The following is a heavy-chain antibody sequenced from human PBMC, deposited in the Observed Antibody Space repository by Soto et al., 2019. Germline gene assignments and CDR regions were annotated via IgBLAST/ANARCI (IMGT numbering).Heavy chain of an antibody. D-gene: IGHD6-19*01. CDR3: ARDGQWLPRDGLRSSYYFDY. J-gene: IGHJ4*02. V-gene: IGHV3-33*01. CDR1: GFNFSSYV. Sequence: QVQLVESGGGVVQPGRSLRLSWAASGFNFSSYVMHWVRQAPGKGLEWVAVIWYDGGNKYYADSVKGRFTISRDNSKNQLYLHMNSLRAEDTAVYYCARDGQWLPRDGLRSSYYFDYWGQGKLGAVSS. CDR2: IWYDGGNK.